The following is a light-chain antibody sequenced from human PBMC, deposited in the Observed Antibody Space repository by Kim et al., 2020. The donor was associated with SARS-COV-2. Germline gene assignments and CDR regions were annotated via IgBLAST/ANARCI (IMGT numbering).Light chain of an antibody. CDR2: KDS. Sequence: SYELTQPPSVSVSPGQTARITCSGDALAKQYAYWYQQKPGQAPVLVIYKDSERPSGIPERFSGSSSGTTVTLTISGVQAEDEADYYCQSADSSGTSLVFGGGTQLTVL. J-gene: IGLJ3*02. CDR1: ALAKQY. CDR3: QSADSSGTSLV. V-gene: IGLV3-25*03.